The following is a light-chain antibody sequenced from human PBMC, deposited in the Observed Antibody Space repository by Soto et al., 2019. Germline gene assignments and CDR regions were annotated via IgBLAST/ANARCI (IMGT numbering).Light chain of an antibody. CDR1: GSDVGGYNF. J-gene: IGLJ1*01. V-gene: IGLV2-8*01. Sequence: LTQPPSASGSPGQSVTISCTGTGSDVGGYNFVSWYQHHPGKAPKLMIYEVTRRPSGVPDRFSGSKSGNTASLTVSGLLAEDEADYYCASYAGGNQVFGSGTKLTVL. CDR3: ASYAGGNQV. CDR2: EVT.